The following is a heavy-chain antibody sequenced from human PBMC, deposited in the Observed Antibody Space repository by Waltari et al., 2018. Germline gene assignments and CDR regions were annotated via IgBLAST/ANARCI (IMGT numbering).Heavy chain of an antibody. Sequence: QVQLVQSGAEVKKPGASVKVSCKASGYTFTGYYMHWVRQAPGQGLEWMGWINPNSGGTNDAQKFQGRVTMTRDTSISTAYMELSRLRSDDTAVYYCARDSSSWSPPWPDYWGQGTLVTVSS. CDR3: ARDSSSWSPPWPDY. V-gene: IGHV1-2*02. CDR1: GYTFTGYY. CDR2: INPNSGGT. D-gene: IGHD6-13*01. J-gene: IGHJ4*02.